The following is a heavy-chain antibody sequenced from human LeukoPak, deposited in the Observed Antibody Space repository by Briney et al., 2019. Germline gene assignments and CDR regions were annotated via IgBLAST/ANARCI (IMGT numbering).Heavy chain of an antibody. J-gene: IGHJ5*02. CDR1: GDSVSSNSAA. Sequence: SQTLSLTCAISGDSVSSNSAAWNWIRQSPSRDLEWLGRTYYRPKWYNDYAVSVKSRITINPDTSKNQFSLQLNSVTPEDTAVYYCARGRVTMVRGVKYNWFDPWGQGTLVTVSS. CDR3: ARGRVTMVRGVKYNWFDP. V-gene: IGHV6-1*01. D-gene: IGHD3-10*01. CDR2: TYYRPKWYN.